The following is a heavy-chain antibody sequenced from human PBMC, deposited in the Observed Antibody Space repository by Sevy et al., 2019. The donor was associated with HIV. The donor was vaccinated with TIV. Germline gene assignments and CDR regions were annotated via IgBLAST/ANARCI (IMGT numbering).Heavy chain of an antibody. CDR1: GFTFSDYY. D-gene: IGHD2-15*01. V-gene: IGHV3-11*01. CDR2: ISSRGSTL. CDR3: ARDRSARVAGHAFDY. J-gene: IGHJ3*01. Sequence: GGPLRLSCGASGFTFSDYYMDWIRQAPGKGLEWLSYISSRGSTLSYDDYVKGPFTASRDNAKNSEFLQMNNLKADDTAVYYCARDRSARVAGHAFDYWGQGTMVTVSS.